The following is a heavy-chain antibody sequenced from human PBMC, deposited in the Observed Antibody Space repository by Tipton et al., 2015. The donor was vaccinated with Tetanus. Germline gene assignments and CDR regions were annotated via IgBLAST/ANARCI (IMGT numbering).Heavy chain of an antibody. Sequence: PGLVKPSQTLSLTCAISGDSVSSNSAAWNWIRQSPSRGLEWLGRTYYRSKWYNDYAVSVKSRTTINPDTSKNQFSLQLNSVTPEDTAVYYCARDRQQLVRDGGYAFDIWGQGTMVTVSS. D-gene: IGHD6-13*01. CDR3: ARDRQQLVRDGGYAFDI. CDR1: GDSVSSNSAA. J-gene: IGHJ3*02. CDR2: TYYRSKWYN. V-gene: IGHV6-1*01.